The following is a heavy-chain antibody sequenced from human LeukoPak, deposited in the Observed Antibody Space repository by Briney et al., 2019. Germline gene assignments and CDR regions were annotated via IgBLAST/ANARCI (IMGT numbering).Heavy chain of an antibody. J-gene: IGHJ4*02. CDR2: ISGSGGST. CDR3: AKDKWVVVTLIYFAY. V-gene: IGHV3-23*01. Sequence: QSGGSLRLSCAASGFTFSSYAMSWVRQAPGKGLEWVSAISGSGGSTYYADSVKGRFTISRDNSKNTLYLQMNGLRAEDTAVYYCAKDKWVVVTLIYFAYWGQGTLVTVSS. CDR1: GFTFSSYA. D-gene: IGHD3-22*01.